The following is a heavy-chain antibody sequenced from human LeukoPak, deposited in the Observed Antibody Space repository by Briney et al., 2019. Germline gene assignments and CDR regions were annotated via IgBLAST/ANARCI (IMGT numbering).Heavy chain of an antibody. J-gene: IGHJ5*02. Sequence: GGSLRLSCAASGFTFSSYWMNWARQAPGKGLEWVASINHNGNVNYYVDSVKGRFTISRDNAKNSLYLQMSNLRAEDTAVYYCARDPGYYGSGSSNWFDPWGQGTLVTVSS. CDR2: INHNGNVN. CDR1: GFTFSSYW. CDR3: ARDPGYYGSGSSNWFDP. D-gene: IGHD3-10*01. V-gene: IGHV3-7*01.